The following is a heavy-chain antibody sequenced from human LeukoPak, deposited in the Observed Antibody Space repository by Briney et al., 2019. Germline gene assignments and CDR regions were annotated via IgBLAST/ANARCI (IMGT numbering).Heavy chain of an antibody. D-gene: IGHD6-13*01. CDR2: INHSGST. CDR3: ARGWAAAGKMDYFDY. J-gene: IGHJ4*02. Sequence: RPSETLSLTCAVYGGSFSGYYWSWIRQPPGKGLEWIGEINHSGSTNYNPSLKSRVTISVDTSKSQFSLKLSSVTAADTAVYYCARGWAAAGKMDYFDYWGQGTLVTVSS. CDR1: GGSFSGYY. V-gene: IGHV4-34*01.